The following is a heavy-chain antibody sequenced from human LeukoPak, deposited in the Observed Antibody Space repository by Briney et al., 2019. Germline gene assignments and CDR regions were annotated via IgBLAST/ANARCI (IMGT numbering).Heavy chain of an antibody. J-gene: IGHJ6*03. D-gene: IGHD4-23*01. CDR2: ISSSSSTI. CDR3: ARGEGNYYYYYYMDV. V-gene: IGHV3-48*04. Sequence: GGSLRLSCAASGFTFSSDSMSCIRQAPGKGLEWVSYISSSSSTIYYADSVKGRFTISRDNAKNSLYLQMNSLRAEDTAVYYCARGEGNYYYYYYMDVWGKGTTVTVSS. CDR1: GFTFSSDS.